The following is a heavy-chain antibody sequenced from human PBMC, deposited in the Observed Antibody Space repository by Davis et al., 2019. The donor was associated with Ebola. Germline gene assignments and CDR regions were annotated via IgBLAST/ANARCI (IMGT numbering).Heavy chain of an antibody. CDR2: INPASGVT. V-gene: IGHV1-2*04. CDR1: GYTFTGYY. CDR3: ARGCRATVLMGEWYFDL. D-gene: IGHD4-23*01. Sequence: ASVTVSCKASGYTFTGYYMHWVRQPPGQELAWMGWINPASGVTKYAQKFQGWVTMTRDTSISTAYMELGRLTSDDTAVYYCARGCRATVLMGEWYFDLWGRGTLVTVSP. J-gene: IGHJ2*01.